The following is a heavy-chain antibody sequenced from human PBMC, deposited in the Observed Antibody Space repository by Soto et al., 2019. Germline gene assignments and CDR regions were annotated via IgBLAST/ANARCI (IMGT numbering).Heavy chain of an antibody. CDR3: AREMATTRLGAFDI. CDR1: GYTFTGYY. J-gene: IGHJ3*02. CDR2: INPNSGGT. V-gene: IGHV1-2*04. D-gene: IGHD3-16*01. Sequence: ASVKVSCKASGYTFTGYYMHWVRQAPGQGLEWMGWINPNSGGTNYAQKFQGWVTMTRDTSISTAYMELSRLRSDDTAVYYCAREMATTRLGAFDIWGQGTMVTVSS.